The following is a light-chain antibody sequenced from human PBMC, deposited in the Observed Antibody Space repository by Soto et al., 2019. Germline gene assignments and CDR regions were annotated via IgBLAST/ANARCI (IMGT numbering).Light chain of an antibody. Sequence: IQLTQYPSSLSASVGDRFTITCRASQGLTSYLAWYQQKPWKAPKLLIYAASTLQSGVPSRFSGSGSGTDFTLTISSLQPEDFATYYCQQLNSYPWTFGQGTKV. CDR1: QGLTSY. J-gene: IGKJ1*01. CDR3: QQLNSYPWT. V-gene: IGKV1-9*01. CDR2: AAS.